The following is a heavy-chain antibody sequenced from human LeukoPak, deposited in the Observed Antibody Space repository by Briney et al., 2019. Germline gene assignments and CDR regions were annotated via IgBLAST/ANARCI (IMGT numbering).Heavy chain of an antibody. Sequence: KPSETLSLTCTVSGGSISSYYWSWNRQPPGKGLEWIGYIYYSGSTNYNPSLKSRVTISVDTSKNQFSLKLSSVTAADTAVYYCAREKTEDIVATIGWFDPWGQGTLVTVSS. CDR2: IYYSGST. J-gene: IGHJ5*02. CDR1: GGSISSYY. D-gene: IGHD5-12*01. V-gene: IGHV4-59*01. CDR3: AREKTEDIVATIGWFDP.